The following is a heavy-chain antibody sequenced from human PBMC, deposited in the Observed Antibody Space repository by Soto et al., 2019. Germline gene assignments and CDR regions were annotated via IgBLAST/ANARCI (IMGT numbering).Heavy chain of an antibody. J-gene: IGHJ4*02. CDR1: GFPFSSYA. CDR3: VKDQGGYSGYVFDY. CDR2: ISSNGGST. Sequence: GGSPRLSRSTPGFPFSSYAIPWVPQAPGKGLEYVSAISSNGGSTYYADSVKGRFTISRDNSKNTLYLQMSSLRAEDTAVYYCVKDQGGYSGYVFDYWGQGTLVTVSS. V-gene: IGHV3-64D*06. D-gene: IGHD5-12*01.